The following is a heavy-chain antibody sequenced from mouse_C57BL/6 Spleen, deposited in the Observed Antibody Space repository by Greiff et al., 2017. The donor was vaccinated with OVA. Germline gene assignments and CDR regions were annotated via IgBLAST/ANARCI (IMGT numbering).Heavy chain of an antibody. CDR3: ARENYGSSPWFAY. Sequence: EVKLLESGPELVKPGDSVKISCKASGYSFTGYFMNWVMQSHGKSLEWIGRINPYNGDTFYNQKFKGKATLTVDKSSSTAHMELRSLTSEDSAVYYCARENYGSSPWFAYWGQGTLVTVSA. CDR1: GYSFTGYF. V-gene: IGHV1-20*01. J-gene: IGHJ3*01. CDR2: INPYNGDT. D-gene: IGHD1-1*01.